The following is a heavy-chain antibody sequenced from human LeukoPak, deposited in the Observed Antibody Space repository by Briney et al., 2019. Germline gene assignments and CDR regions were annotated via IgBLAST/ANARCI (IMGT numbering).Heavy chain of an antibody. Sequence: GGSLRLSCAASGFTFDDYAMHWVRQAPGKGLEWVSLISGDGGSTYYADSVKGRFTISRDNSKNSLYLQMNSLRTEDTALYYCARVSGDAYEYYYYYMDVWGKGTTVTVSS. CDR2: ISGDGGST. CDR1: GFTFDDYA. D-gene: IGHD4-17*01. V-gene: IGHV3-43*02. CDR3: ARVSGDAYEYYYYYMDV. J-gene: IGHJ6*03.